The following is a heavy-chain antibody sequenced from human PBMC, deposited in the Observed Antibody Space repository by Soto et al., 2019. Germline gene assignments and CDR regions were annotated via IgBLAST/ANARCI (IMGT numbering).Heavy chain of an antibody. CDR1: GFTFSSYS. J-gene: IGHJ4*02. D-gene: IGHD3-22*01. Sequence: PGGSLRLSCAASGFTFSSYSMNWVRQAPGKGLEWVSSISSSSSYIYYADSVKGRFTISRDNAKNSLYLQMNSLRAEDTAVYYCAKAPEYYYDSSGYYPFDYWGQGTLVTVSS. CDR2: ISSSSSYI. CDR3: AKAPEYYYDSSGYYPFDY. V-gene: IGHV3-21*01.